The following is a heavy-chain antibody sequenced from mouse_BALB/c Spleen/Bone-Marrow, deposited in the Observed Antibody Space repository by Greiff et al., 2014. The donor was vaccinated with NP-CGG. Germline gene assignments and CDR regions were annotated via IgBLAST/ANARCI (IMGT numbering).Heavy chain of an antibody. D-gene: IGHD1-1*01. Sequence: EVQLQQSGPDLVKPSQSLLLTCTVTGYSITSGYSWHWIRQFLGNKLEWLGYIHYSGSTNYNPSFKSRISITRDTSKNQFFLQLNSVPTEDTATYYCATDYYGWFAYWGQGTLVTVSA. CDR1: GYSITSGYS. J-gene: IGHJ3*01. V-gene: IGHV3-1*02. CDR2: IHYSGST. CDR3: ATDYYGWFAY.